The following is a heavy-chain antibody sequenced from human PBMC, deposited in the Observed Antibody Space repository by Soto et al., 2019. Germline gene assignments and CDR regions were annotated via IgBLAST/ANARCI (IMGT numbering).Heavy chain of an antibody. CDR1: GFSFDNYP. D-gene: IGHD3-10*02. CDR2: IDDSGAGT. Sequence: EVQLLESGGGLVQPGGSLRLSCTASGFSFDNYPMSWFRQAPGEGLQWVSTIDDSGAGTYYADSVKGRFTISRDNSKDTLYLQMSRLRADDTAVYHCGKQAPYVVLEKTRSPGVDVWGQGTTVTVSS. V-gene: IGHV3-23*01. J-gene: IGHJ6*02. CDR3: GKQAPYVVLEKTRSPGVDV.